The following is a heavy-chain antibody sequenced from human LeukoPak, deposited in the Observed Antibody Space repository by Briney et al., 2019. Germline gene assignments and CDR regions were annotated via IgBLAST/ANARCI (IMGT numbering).Heavy chain of an antibody. CDR3: ARVVGRNWFDP. Sequence: TGGSLRLSCAASGFTFDDYGMSLVRQAPGKGLEWVSGINWNGGNTGYADSVKGRFTISRDNAKNSLYLQMNSLRAEDTALYYCARVVGRNWFDPWGQGTLVTVSS. V-gene: IGHV3-20*04. CDR1: GFTFDDYG. J-gene: IGHJ5*02. CDR2: INWNGGNT. D-gene: IGHD2-2*01.